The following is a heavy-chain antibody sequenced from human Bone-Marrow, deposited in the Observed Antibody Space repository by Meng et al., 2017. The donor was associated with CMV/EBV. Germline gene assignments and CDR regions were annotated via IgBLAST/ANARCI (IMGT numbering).Heavy chain of an antibody. CDR1: GYSFTSYW. V-gene: IGHV5-51*01. J-gene: IGHJ5*02. D-gene: IGHD2-2*01. Sequence: GGSLRLSCTGSGYSFTSYWIGWVRQMPGKGLEWMGIIYPGDSDTRYSPSFQGQVTISADKSISTAYLQWSSLKASDTAMYYCARRGYCSSTSCYGWFDPWGQGTLVTVSS. CDR2: IYPGDSDT. CDR3: ARRGYCSSTSCYGWFDP.